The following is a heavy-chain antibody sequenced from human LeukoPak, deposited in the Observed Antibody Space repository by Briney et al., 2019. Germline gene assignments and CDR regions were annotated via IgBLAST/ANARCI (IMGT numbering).Heavy chain of an antibody. J-gene: IGHJ6*03. D-gene: IGHD6-6*01. CDR2: IYYSGST. Sequence: SETLSLTCTVSGGSISSYYWSWLRQPPGKGLEWIGYIYYSGSTNYNPSLKSRVTISVDTSKNQFSLKLSSVTAADTAVYYCARGLRDGPSIAARHPWEIDPYYYYMDVWGKGTTVTVSS. CDR3: ARGLRDGPSIAARHPWEIDPYYYYMDV. V-gene: IGHV4-59*01. CDR1: GGSISSYY.